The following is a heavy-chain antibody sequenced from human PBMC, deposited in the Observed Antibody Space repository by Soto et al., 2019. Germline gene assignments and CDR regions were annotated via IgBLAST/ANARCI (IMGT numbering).Heavy chain of an antibody. CDR2: ISPSGDST. J-gene: IGHJ6*02. Sequence: APGKGLEWDAAISPSGDSTYYADSVKGRLAISRDSSKNTVFLQMNSLSADDTALYYCVKEPDVCGRGISVTVSS. V-gene: IGHV3-23*01. CDR3: VKEPDV.